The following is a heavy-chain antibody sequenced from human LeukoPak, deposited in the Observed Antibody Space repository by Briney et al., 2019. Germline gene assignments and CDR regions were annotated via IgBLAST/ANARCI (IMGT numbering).Heavy chain of an antibody. J-gene: IGHJ3*02. Sequence: GGSLRLSCAASGFTFSSYTMNWVRQAPGKGLEWVSYINSDGSSTSYADSVKGRFTISRDNTKNTLYLQMNSLRAEDTAVYYCARDLWFGESWAFDIWGQGTMVNVAS. CDR1: GFTFSSYT. CDR2: INSDGSST. D-gene: IGHD3-10*01. CDR3: ARDLWFGESWAFDI. V-gene: IGHV3-74*01.